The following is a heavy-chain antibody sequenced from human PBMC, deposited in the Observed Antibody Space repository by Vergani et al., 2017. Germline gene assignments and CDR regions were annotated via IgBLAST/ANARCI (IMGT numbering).Heavy chain of an antibody. Sequence: QVQLQESGPGLVKPSETLSLTCTVSGGSISSYYWSWIRQPAGKGLEWIGRIYMNGNTNYNPSLKSRVAVSVDTSKNQFYLKLTSVTGADTAIYYCARMTHCSGTTCPGAFDLWGQGTMVTVSA. CDR1: GGSISSYY. D-gene: IGHD2-2*01. CDR2: IYMNGNT. CDR3: ARMTHCSGTTCPGAFDL. V-gene: IGHV4-4*07. J-gene: IGHJ3*01.